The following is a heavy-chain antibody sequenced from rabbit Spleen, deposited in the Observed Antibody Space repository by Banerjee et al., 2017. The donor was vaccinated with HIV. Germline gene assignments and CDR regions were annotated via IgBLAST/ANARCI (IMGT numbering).Heavy chain of an antibody. CDR1: GVSFSGSSY. V-gene: IGHV1S45*01. Sequence: QEQLVESGGGLVKPGTSLTLTCIASGVSFSGSSYMCWVRQAPGKGLEWIACIDSGSSGFTYFANWAKGRFTCSKTSSTTVTLQMTSLTVADTATYFCARDTSSSFSSYGMDLWGPGTLVTVS. J-gene: IGHJ6*01. D-gene: IGHD1-1*01. CDR2: IDSGSSGFT. CDR3: ARDTSSSFSSYGMDL.